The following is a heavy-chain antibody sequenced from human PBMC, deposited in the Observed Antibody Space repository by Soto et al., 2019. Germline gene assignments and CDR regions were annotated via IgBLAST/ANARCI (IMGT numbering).Heavy chain of an antibody. CDR1: AASISSYY. D-gene: IGHD5-18*01. J-gene: IGHJ6*02. Sequence: PSETLSLTCTVSAASISSYYWGWIRQPPGKGLEWIGYIYYSGSTNYNPSLKSRVTISVDTSKNQFSLKLSSVTAADTAVYYCAGDTAMGYYYYYGMDVWGQGTTVTVSS. CDR3: AGDTAMGYYYYYGMDV. V-gene: IGHV4-59*01. CDR2: IYYSGST.